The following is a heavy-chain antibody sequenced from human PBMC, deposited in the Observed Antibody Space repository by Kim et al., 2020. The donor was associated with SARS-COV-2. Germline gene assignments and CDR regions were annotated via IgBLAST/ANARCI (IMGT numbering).Heavy chain of an antibody. CDR3: ARGWGSGSYYLFDY. D-gene: IGHD3-10*01. J-gene: IGHJ4*02. Sequence: NPSLKSRVTISVDTSKSQCSLKLSSVTAADTAVYYCARGWGSGSYYLFDYWGQGTLVTVSS. V-gene: IGHV4-34*01.